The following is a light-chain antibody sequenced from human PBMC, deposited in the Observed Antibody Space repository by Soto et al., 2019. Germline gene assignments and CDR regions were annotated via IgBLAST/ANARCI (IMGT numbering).Light chain of an antibody. CDR1: QRFSNW. V-gene: IGKV1-5*01. CDR3: QQYNSYWT. J-gene: IGKJ1*01. Sequence: DIQMTQSPSTLSASVGDRVTITCRPSQRFSNWLAWYQQRPGKAPKLLIYDVSSLESGVPSRFSGSVSGTAFILTISSLQPEDFATYYCQQYNSYWTFGQGTKVEIK. CDR2: DVS.